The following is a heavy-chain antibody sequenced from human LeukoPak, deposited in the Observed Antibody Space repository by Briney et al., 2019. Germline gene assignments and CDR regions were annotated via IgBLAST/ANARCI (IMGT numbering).Heavy chain of an antibody. J-gene: IGHJ6*02. D-gene: IGHD4-17*01. V-gene: IGHV3-9*01. CDR3: AKDLSGSVTTSHYYYGMDV. CDR2: ISWNSGSI. CDR1: GFTFDDYA. Sequence: GGSLRLSCAASGFTFDDYAMHWVRQAPGKGLEWVSGISWNSGSIGYADSVKGRFTISRDNAKNSLYLQMNSLRAEDTALYYCAKDLSGSVTTSHYYYGMDVWGQGTTVTVSS.